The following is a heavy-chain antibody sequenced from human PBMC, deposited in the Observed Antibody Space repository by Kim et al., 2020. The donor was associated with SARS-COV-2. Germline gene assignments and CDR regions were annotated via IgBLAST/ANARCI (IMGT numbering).Heavy chain of an antibody. CDR3: ARACNLEVVTANLYYYYGMDV. Sequence: SVKVSCKASGGTFSSYAISWVRQAPGQGLEWMGGIIPIFGTANYAQKFQGRVTITADESTSTAYMELSSLRSEDTAVYYCARACNLEVVTANLYYYYGMDVWGQGTTVTVSS. D-gene: IGHD2-21*02. J-gene: IGHJ6*02. CDR2: IIPIFGTA. CDR1: GGTFSSYA. V-gene: IGHV1-69*13.